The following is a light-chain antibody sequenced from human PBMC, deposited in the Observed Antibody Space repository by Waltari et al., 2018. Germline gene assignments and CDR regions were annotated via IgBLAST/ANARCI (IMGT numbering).Light chain of an antibody. Sequence: EIVMTQSPAVLSVSPGQRATLACRASETVTSHLAWYQQKPGQPPKLLIYWASTRESGVPDRFSGSGSGTDFTLTINSLQAEDVALYYCQQYYNSPRTFGQGTKVEIK. CDR2: WAS. J-gene: IGKJ1*01. CDR1: ETVTSH. CDR3: QQYYNSPRT. V-gene: IGKV4-1*01.